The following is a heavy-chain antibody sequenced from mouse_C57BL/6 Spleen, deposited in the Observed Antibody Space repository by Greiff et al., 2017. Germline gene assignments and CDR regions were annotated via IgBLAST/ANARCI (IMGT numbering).Heavy chain of an antibody. CDR3: ARPRYDYDEVMDD. J-gene: IGHJ4*01. D-gene: IGHD2-4*01. V-gene: IGHV5-17*01. CDR1: GFTFSDYG. CDR2: ISSGSSTI. Sequence: EVMLVESGGGLVKPGASLKLSCAASGFTFSDYGMHWVRQAPEKGLEWVAYISSGSSTIYYADTVKGRFTISRDNAKNTLFLQMTSLRSEDTAMYYCARPRYDYDEVMDDWGQGTSVTVSS.